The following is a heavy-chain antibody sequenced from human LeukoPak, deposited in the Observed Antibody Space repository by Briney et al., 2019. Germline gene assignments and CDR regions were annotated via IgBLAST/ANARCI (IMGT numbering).Heavy chain of an antibody. Sequence: AVKVSCKACGCTFSSYAISWVRQAPGQGLEGMGGIIPIFGTANYAQKLQGRVTITKDESTSTAYMELSSLRSEETAVYYCAREGYAKNWFDPWGQGTLVTVSS. D-gene: IGHD5-18*01. CDR2: IIPIFGTA. J-gene: IGHJ5*02. CDR1: GCTFSSYA. V-gene: IGHV1-69*05. CDR3: AREGYAKNWFDP.